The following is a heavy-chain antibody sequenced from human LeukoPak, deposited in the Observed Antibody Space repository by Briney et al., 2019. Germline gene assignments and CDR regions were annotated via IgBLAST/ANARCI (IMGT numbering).Heavy chain of an antibody. J-gene: IGHJ6*03. CDR2: IYYSGST. V-gene: IGHV4-31*03. D-gene: IGHD2-15*01. CDR3: AVVVAATPHYYYYYMDV. Sequence: SETLSLTCTVSGGSISSGGYYWSWLRQHPGKGLEWIGYIYYSGSTYYNPYLQSRVTISVDTSKNQFSLKLSSVTAADTAVYYCAVVVAATPHYYYYYMDVWGKGTTVSVSS. CDR1: GGSISSGGYY.